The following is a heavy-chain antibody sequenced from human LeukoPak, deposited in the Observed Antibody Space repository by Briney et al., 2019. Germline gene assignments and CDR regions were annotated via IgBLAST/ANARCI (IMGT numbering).Heavy chain of an antibody. CDR3: ARGQYQLPVLFDY. CDR1: GDSISSDGYY. D-gene: IGHD2-2*01. V-gene: IGHV4-30-2*01. Sequence: SETLSLTCSVSGDSISSDGYYWSWIRQPPGKGLEWIGYIYHSGTTYYNPSLKSRVTMSVDRSRNQFSLKLSSVTAADTAVYYCARGQYQLPVLFDYWGQGTLVTVSS. J-gene: IGHJ4*02. CDR2: IYHSGTT.